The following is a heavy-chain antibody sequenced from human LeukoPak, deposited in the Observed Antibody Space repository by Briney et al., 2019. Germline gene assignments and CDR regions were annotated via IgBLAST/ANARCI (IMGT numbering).Heavy chain of an antibody. Sequence: PGGSLRLSCAASGFTFSSYAIHWVRQAPGKGLEWVTIISYDGSNKYYADSVKGRFTISRDNSKNTLYLQMNSLRAEDTAVYYCAKSGLNRFDYWGQGTLVTVSS. CDR1: GFTFSSYA. D-gene: IGHD2-15*01. CDR2: ISYDGSNK. J-gene: IGHJ4*02. V-gene: IGHV3-30*04. CDR3: AKSGLNRFDY.